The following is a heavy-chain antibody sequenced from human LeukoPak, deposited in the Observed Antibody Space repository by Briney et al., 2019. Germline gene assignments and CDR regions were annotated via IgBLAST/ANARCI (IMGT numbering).Heavy chain of an antibody. CDR3: ARAARRGYSYGYFGY. Sequence: KPSETLSLTCTVSGGSISSYYWSWIRQPPGKGLEWIGYIYYSGSTNYNPSLKSRVTIPVDTSKNQFSLKLSSVTAADTAVYYCARAARRGYSYGYFGYWGQGTLVTVSS. CDR2: IYYSGST. J-gene: IGHJ4*02. V-gene: IGHV4-59*12. CDR1: GGSISSYY. D-gene: IGHD5-18*01.